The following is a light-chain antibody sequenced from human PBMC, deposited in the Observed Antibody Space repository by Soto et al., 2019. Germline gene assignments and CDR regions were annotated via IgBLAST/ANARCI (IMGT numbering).Light chain of an antibody. Sequence: SVLTQPASVSGSPGQSITISCTGTSSDVGGYDYVSWYQHHPGKAPKLMIYDVSNRPSGVSNRFSGSKSGNTASLTISGLQAADEADYYCSSYTSSSSVVFGGGTKLTVL. V-gene: IGLV2-14*03. CDR3: SSYTSSSSVV. J-gene: IGLJ2*01. CDR1: SSDVGGYDY. CDR2: DVS.